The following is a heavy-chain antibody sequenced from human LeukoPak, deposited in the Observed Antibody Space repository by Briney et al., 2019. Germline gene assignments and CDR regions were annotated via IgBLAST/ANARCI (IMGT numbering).Heavy chain of an antibody. D-gene: IGHD3-16*01. CDR3: ARTYDYFDP. Sequence: PSETLSLTCTVSGDSISSHYWSWIRQPPGKGLEWIGYIHHTGSTNYNPSLQSRVTIAVDTSKNQFSLRLTSVTAADTALYFCARTYDYFDPRGQGTLVTVSS. CDR2: IHHTGST. CDR1: GDSISSHY. V-gene: IGHV4-4*08. J-gene: IGHJ5*02.